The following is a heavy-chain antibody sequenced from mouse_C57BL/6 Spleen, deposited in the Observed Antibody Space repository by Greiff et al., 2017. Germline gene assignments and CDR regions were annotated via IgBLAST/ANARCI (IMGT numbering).Heavy chain of an antibody. V-gene: IGHV7-3*01. CDR2: IRNKAKGYTT. CDR1: GFTFTDYY. J-gene: IGHJ4*01. CDR3: ARSPRGGYDMDD. Sequence: EVQLVESGGGLVQPGGSLSLSCAASGFTFTDYYMSWVRQPPGEALEWLGFIRNKAKGYTTEYSSSVKGRFTISRDNSQSILYLQMNAMRAEDSATYCGARSPRGGYDMDDWGQGTSVTVSS.